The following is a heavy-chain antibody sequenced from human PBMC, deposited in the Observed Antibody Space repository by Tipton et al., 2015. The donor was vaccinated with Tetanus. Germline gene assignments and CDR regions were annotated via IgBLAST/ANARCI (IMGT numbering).Heavy chain of an antibody. CDR1: GGSFSNYY. Sequence: TLSLTCAVYGGSFSNYYWSWIRQPPGKGLEWIGEVHPSGSTSYNPSLESRVTISIDTSKNQFSLKRTSLTAADTSVYFCTRGIDAYKTDNYRGQGTLVTVSS. V-gene: IGHV4-34*01. J-gene: IGHJ4*02. D-gene: IGHD5-24*01. CDR3: TRGIDAYKTDNY. CDR2: VHPSGST.